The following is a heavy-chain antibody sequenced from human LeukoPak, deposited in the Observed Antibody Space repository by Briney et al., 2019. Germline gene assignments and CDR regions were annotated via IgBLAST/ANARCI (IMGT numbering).Heavy chain of an antibody. Sequence: GRSLRLSRAAAGFTFGNYTTNSVRQAPGKGRGWGSYNSSSSSTIYYADSVKGRFTISRDNDKNSLYLQMSSVRAEDTAVYYCASLRGGSSLGVDYWGRGTLVTVSS. CDR3: ASLRGGSSLGVDY. CDR2: NSSSSSTI. CDR1: GFTFGNYT. J-gene: IGHJ4*02. V-gene: IGHV3-48*04. D-gene: IGHD2-15*01.